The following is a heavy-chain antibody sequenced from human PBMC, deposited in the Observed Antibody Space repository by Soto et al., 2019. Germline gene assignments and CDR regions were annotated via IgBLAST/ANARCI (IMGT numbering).Heavy chain of an antibody. V-gene: IGHV1-69*02. Sequence: SVKVSCKASGGTFSSYTISWVRQAPGQGLEWMGRIIPILGIANYAQKFQGRVTITADKSTSTAYMELSSLRSEDTAVYYCARVGADDFWSGYYNVWGQGTLVTVSS. CDR3: ARVGADDFWSGYYNV. CDR1: GGTFSSYT. J-gene: IGHJ4*02. D-gene: IGHD3-3*01. CDR2: IIPILGIA.